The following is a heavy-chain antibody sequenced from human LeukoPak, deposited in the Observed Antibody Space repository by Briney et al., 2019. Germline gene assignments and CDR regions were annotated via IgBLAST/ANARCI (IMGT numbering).Heavy chain of an antibody. J-gene: IGHJ4*02. Sequence: PGESLGLSCGASGLTVSSYAMSWVRQAPGKGLEWVSTIIGTAGNTYYADSVKGRFTISRDDSKNTVYLQMNSLRAEDTAVYSCAKYTSGTYYRGLDQWGQGTLVTVSS. V-gene: IGHV3-23*01. CDR1: GLTVSSYA. CDR3: AKYTSGTYYRGLDQ. D-gene: IGHD3-10*01. CDR2: IIGTAGNT.